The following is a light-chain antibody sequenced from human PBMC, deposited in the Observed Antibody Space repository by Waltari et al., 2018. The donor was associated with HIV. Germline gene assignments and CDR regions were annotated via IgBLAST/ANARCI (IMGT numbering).Light chain of an antibody. CDR2: GAS. CDR3: QQYNNWPRT. Sequence: EIVMTQSPATLSVSPGERDTISGRASQSVSSNLAGYQQKPGQAPRLLIYGASTRATGIPARFSGSGSGTEFTLTISSLQSEDFAVYYCQQYNNWPRTFGQGTKVEIK. CDR1: QSVSSN. J-gene: IGKJ1*01. V-gene: IGKV3-15*01.